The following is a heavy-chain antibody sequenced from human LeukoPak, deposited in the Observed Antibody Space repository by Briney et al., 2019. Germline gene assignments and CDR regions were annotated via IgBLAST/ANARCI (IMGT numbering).Heavy chain of an antibody. J-gene: IGHJ4*02. Sequence: PGGSLRLSCAASGFTFSSYAMSWVRQAPGKGLEWVSAISGSGGSTYYADSVKGRFTISRDNSKNTLYLQMNGLRAEDTAVYYCAKTPKGSGSYGGNSDYWGQGTLVTVSS. CDR2: ISGSGGST. CDR3: AKTPKGSGSYGGNSDY. V-gene: IGHV3-23*01. D-gene: IGHD1-26*01. CDR1: GFTFSSYA.